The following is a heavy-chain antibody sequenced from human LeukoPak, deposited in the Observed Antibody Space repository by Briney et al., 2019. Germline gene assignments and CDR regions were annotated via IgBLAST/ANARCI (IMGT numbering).Heavy chain of an antibody. Sequence: GGSLRLSCAASGFTFSSYWMSWVRQAPGKGLEWVAKIKQDGSEKYYVDSVKGRFTISRDNAKNSLYLQMNSLRAEDTAVYYCARDGTDILTGYYFGMDVWGKGTTVTVSS. CDR2: IKQDGSEK. J-gene: IGHJ6*04. CDR3: ARDGTDILTGYYFGMDV. D-gene: IGHD3-9*01. CDR1: GFTFSSYW. V-gene: IGHV3-7*03.